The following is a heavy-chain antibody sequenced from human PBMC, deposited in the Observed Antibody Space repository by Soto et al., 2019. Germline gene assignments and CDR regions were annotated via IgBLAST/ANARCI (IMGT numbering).Heavy chain of an antibody. V-gene: IGHV4-31*03. CDR3: ARNGEDGSGSVGWFDP. Sequence: QVQLQESGPGLVKPSQTLSLTCTVSGGSISSGGYYWTWIRQHSGKGLEWIGYIYYSGSTYYNPSLRSRLTISKDTSKNQFSLNLSSVTAADTAVYYCARNGEDGSGSVGWFDPWGQGTLVTVSS. CDR2: IYYSGST. D-gene: IGHD3-10*01. J-gene: IGHJ5*02. CDR1: GGSISSGGYY.